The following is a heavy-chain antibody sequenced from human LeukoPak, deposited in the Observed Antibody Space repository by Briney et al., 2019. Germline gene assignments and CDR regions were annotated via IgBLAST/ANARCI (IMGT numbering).Heavy chain of an antibody. CDR3: ASSPSGYWWNFDC. J-gene: IGHJ4*02. CDR1: RGSFSGYY. D-gene: IGHD3-22*01. V-gene: IGHV4-34*01. Sequence: SETLSLTCAVYRGSFSGYYWSWIRQPPGKGLEWIGEINHSGSTNYNPSLKSRVTISVDTSKNQFSLKLTSVTAADTAVYYCASSPSGYWWNFDCWGQGTLVTVSS. CDR2: INHSGST.